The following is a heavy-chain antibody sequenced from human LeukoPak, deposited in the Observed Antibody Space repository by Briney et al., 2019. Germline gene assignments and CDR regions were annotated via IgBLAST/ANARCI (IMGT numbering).Heavy chain of an antibody. J-gene: IGHJ4*02. CDR3: ARTNPVYGDYDY. CDR2: MFPDGRT. V-gene: IGHV3-53*01. Sequence: GGSLRLSCAVSGFSVNDNYMSWVRQAPGKGLQWVSVMFPDGRTYYADSVKGRFTISRDLARNTLLLQMHSLRADDAAVHYCARTNPVYGDYDYWGQGTLVTVSS. D-gene: IGHD4-17*01. CDR1: GFSVNDNY.